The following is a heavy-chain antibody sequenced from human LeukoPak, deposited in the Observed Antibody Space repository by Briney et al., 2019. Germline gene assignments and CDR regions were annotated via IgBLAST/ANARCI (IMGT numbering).Heavy chain of an antibody. CDR2: ISSSSSYI. Sequence: GGSLRLSCAASGFTFSSYSMNWVRQAPGKGLEWVSSISSSSSYIYYADSVKGRFTISRDNAKNSLYLQMNSLRAEDTAVYYCAREKYYYGSGSYGTWFDPWGQGTLVTVSS. CDR1: GFTFSSYS. J-gene: IGHJ5*02. V-gene: IGHV3-21*01. D-gene: IGHD3-10*01. CDR3: AREKYYYGSGSYGTWFDP.